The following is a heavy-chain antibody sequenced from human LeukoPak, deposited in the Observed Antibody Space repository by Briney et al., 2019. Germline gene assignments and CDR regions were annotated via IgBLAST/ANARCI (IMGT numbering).Heavy chain of an antibody. Sequence: PGGSLRLSCAASGFTFSGYWMDWVRQAPGKGLVWVSGIDTDGSSTSYADSVKGRFTISRDNGKNTLYLQMNSLRVEDTAVYYCTSSTNPLYRTCKFDPWGQGTLVTVSS. CDR1: GFTFSGYW. V-gene: IGHV3-74*01. D-gene: IGHD2-8*01. J-gene: IGHJ5*02. CDR3: TSSTNPLYRTCKFDP. CDR2: IDTDGSST.